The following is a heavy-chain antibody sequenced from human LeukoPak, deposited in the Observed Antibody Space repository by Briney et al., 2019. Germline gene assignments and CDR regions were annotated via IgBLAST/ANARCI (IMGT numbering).Heavy chain of an antibody. CDR1: GGSISSYY. D-gene: IGHD1-14*01. Sequence: SETLSLTCTVSGGSISSYYWSWIRQPPGKGLEWIGYIYYSGSTNYNPSLKSRVTISVDTSKNQFSLKLTSVTAADTAVYYCAREIRPGNYYYYMDVWGKGTTVTISS. CDR2: IYYSGST. CDR3: AREIRPGNYYYYMDV. V-gene: IGHV4-59*12. J-gene: IGHJ6*03.